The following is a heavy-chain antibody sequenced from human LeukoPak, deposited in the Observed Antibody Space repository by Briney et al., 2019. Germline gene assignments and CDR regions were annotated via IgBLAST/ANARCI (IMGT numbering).Heavy chain of an antibody. V-gene: IGHV3-48*03. J-gene: IGHJ4*02. D-gene: IGHD6-19*01. CDR1: GFTFSSYE. CDR2: ISSSGSTI. Sequence: PGGSLRLSCAASGFTFSSYEMNWVRQAPGKGLEWVSYISSSGSTIYYADSVKGRFTISRDNAKNSLYLQMNSLRAEDTAVYYCARDPRPSSGWRPFDYWGQGTLVTISS. CDR3: ARDPRPSSGWRPFDY.